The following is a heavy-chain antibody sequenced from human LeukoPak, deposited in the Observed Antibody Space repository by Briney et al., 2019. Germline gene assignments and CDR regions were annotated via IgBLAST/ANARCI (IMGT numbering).Heavy chain of an antibody. CDR2: INSDGRST. J-gene: IGHJ6*02. D-gene: IGHD3-9*01. CDR3: ARPRNDILSGFHYYYGMDV. CDR1: GFTFNNYW. Sequence: GGSLRLSCTASGFTFNNYWMHWVRQAPGKGLVWVSRINSDGRSTSYADSVKGRFTISRDNAKNTLYLQMNSLRAEDTAVYYCARPRNDILSGFHYYYGMDVWGQGTTVTVSS. V-gene: IGHV3-74*01.